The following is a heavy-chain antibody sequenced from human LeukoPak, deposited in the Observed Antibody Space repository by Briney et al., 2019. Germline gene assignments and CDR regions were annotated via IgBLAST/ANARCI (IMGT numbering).Heavy chain of an antibody. Sequence: PGGSLRLSCAASGFTFSTYWMIWVRQAPGKGLEWVANIKQDGNEKYYVDSVKGRFTISRDNAKNSLFLQMNSLRAEDTAVYYCVRGGKWGSSDYWGQGTLVTVSS. CDR2: IKQDGNEK. CDR1: GFTFSTYW. J-gene: IGHJ4*02. D-gene: IGHD3-16*01. CDR3: VRGGKWGSSDY. V-gene: IGHV3-7*01.